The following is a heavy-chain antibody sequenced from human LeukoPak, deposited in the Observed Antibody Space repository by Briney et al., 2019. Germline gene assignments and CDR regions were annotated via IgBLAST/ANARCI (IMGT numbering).Heavy chain of an antibody. CDR2: IYHSGST. CDR1: GGSISSGGYY. Sequence: SETLSLTCTVSGGSISSGGYYWSWIRQPPGKGLEWIGYIYHSGSTYYNPSLKSRVTISVDRPKNQFSLKLSSVTAADTAVYYCARTRGAAAGYDYWGQGTLVTVSS. CDR3: ARTRGAAAGYDY. D-gene: IGHD6-13*01. V-gene: IGHV4-30-2*01. J-gene: IGHJ4*02.